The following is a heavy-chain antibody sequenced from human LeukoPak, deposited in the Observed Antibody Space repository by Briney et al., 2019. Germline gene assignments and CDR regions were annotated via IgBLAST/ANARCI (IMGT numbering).Heavy chain of an antibody. CDR1: GFTFSSYS. CDR2: ISSSSSYI. Sequence: GGSLRLSCAASGFTFSSYSMNWVRQAPGKGLEWVSSISSSSSYIYYADSVKGRFTISRDNAKNSLYLRINSLRAEDTAVYYCARESPYNWNLDYWGQGTLVTVSS. D-gene: IGHD1-20*01. J-gene: IGHJ4*02. V-gene: IGHV3-21*01. CDR3: ARESPYNWNLDY.